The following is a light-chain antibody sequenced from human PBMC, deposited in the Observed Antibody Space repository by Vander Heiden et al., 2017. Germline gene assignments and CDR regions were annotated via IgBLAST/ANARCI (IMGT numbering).Light chain of an antibody. CDR2: DDS. J-gene: IGLJ2*01. CDR1: NIGHKS. Sequence: SYVLTQASSASVAPGQTARISCGGNNIGHKSVHWYRQKPGQAPVLVVNDDSDRPSGIPERFSASKSGNTATLSISRVEAGDEADYFCQVWDSGSDHPVLFGGGTKVTVL. V-gene: IGLV3-21*02. CDR3: QVWDSGSDHPVL.